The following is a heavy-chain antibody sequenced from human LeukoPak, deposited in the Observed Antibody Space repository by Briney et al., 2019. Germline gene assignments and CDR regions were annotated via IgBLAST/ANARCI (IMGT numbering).Heavy chain of an antibody. Sequence: ASVKVSCKASGGTFSSYAISWVRQAPGQGLEWMGGIIPIFGTANYAQKFQGRVTITADESTSTAYMELSSLRSGDTAVYYCARDGAMITFGGVIEHDAFDIWGQGTMVTVSS. D-gene: IGHD3-16*02. V-gene: IGHV1-69*13. CDR2: IIPIFGTA. CDR1: GGTFSSYA. CDR3: ARDGAMITFGGVIEHDAFDI. J-gene: IGHJ3*02.